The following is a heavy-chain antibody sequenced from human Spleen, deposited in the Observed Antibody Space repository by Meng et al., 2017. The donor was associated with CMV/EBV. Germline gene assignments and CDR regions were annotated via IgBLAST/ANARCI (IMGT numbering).Heavy chain of an antibody. Sequence: ASVKVSCKASGYSFTSYGISWVRQAPGQGLEWMGWISLYTGNKNYDQKFQGRLTMTTDTSTSTAYMELRSLRSDDTAVYYCARVSSGPTIWNYYYYYGMDVWGQGTTVTVSS. D-gene: IGHD3-3*01. CDR2: ISLYTGNK. J-gene: IGHJ6*02. CDR1: GYSFTSYG. CDR3: ARVSSGPTIWNYYYYYGMDV. V-gene: IGHV1-18*01.